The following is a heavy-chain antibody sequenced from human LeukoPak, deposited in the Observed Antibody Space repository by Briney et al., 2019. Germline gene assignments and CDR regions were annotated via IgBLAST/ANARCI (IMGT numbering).Heavy chain of an antibody. CDR2: IKQDGSEK. J-gene: IGHJ6*02. CDR1: GFTFSSYW. Sequence: GGSLRLSCAASGFTFSSYWMSWVRQAPGKGLEWVANIKQDGSEKDYVDSVKGRFTISRDNAKNSLYLQMNNLRAEDTAVYYCARYCGGDCYGMDVWGQGTTVTVSS. CDR3: ARYCGGDCYGMDV. D-gene: IGHD2-21*01. V-gene: IGHV3-7*01.